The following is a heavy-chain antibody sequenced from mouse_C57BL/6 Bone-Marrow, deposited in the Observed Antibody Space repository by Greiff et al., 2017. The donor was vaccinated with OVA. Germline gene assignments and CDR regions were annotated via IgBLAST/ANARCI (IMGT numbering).Heavy chain of an antibody. J-gene: IGHJ1*03. CDR3: ARGGRGWYFDV. V-gene: IGHV1-81*01. D-gene: IGHD3-3*01. Sequence: VHLVESGAELARPGASVKLSCKASGYTFTSYGISWVKQRTGQGLEWIGEIYPRSGNTYYNEKFKGKATLTADKSSSTAYMELRSLTSEDSAVYFCARGGRGWYFDVWGTGTTVTVSS. CDR1: GYTFTSYG. CDR2: IYPRSGNT.